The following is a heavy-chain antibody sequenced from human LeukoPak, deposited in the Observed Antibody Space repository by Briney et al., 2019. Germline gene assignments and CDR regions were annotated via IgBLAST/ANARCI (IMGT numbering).Heavy chain of an antibody. CDR1: GYTFTSYH. D-gene: IGHD2-2*01. Sequence: ASVQVSCKTSGYTFTSYHMHWVRQAPGQGLEWVAIIKSTGDTTVYAQKFQGRVTVTRDTSTSTVYMDLSNLSSEDTAVYYCVREDAHTYYFDFWGPGTLVTVSS. CDR2: IKSTGDTT. J-gene: IGHJ4*02. V-gene: IGHV1-46*01. CDR3: VREDAHTYYFDF.